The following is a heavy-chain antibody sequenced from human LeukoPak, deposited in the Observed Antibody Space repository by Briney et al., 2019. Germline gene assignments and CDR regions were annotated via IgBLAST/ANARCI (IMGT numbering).Heavy chain of an antibody. Sequence: GGSLRLSCAASGFTVSSNFMSWFRQAPGKGLEWVSVLYTGGSTHYADSVKGRFTISRDISKNTVYLQMNSLRAEDTAVYYCARGLRTPPLYYFDYWGQGTLVTVSS. V-gene: IGHV3-53*01. CDR3: ARGLRTPPLYYFDY. D-gene: IGHD3-10*01. CDR2: LYTGGST. J-gene: IGHJ4*02. CDR1: GFTVSSNF.